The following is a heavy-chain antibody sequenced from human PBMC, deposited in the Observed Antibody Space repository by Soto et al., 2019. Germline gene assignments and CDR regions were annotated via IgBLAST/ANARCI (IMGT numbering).Heavy chain of an antibody. CDR3: ARAQTIFGIITVFDY. D-gene: IGHD3-3*01. J-gene: IGHJ4*02. CDR2: IYYSGST. Sequence: SETLSLTCTVSGGSISSGGYYWSWIRQHPGKGLEWIGYIYYSGSTYYNPSLKSRVTISIDTSKNQFSLKLSSVTAADTAVYYCARAQTIFGIITVFDYWGQGTLVTVSS. V-gene: IGHV4-31*03. CDR1: GGSISSGGYY.